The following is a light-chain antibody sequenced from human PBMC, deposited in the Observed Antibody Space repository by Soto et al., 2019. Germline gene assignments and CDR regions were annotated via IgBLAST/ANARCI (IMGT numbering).Light chain of an antibody. CDR1: QSFSSNY. Sequence: EMVLTQSPGTLSLSTGERVTLSCRASQSFSSNYLAWYQQKPGQAPRILIYGATTGATGIPDRFSGSESGTDFTLTISRLEPEDSAVYYCQQYSSVWSFGQGTKVDIK. CDR2: GAT. CDR3: QQYSSVWS. V-gene: IGKV3-20*01. J-gene: IGKJ1*01.